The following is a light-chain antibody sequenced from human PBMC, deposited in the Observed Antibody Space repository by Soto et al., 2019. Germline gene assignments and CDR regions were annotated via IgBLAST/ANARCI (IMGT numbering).Light chain of an antibody. CDR2: DDS. CDR3: QVWDSSSDPCYV. CDR1: NIGSKS. Sequence: SYHLRQPPSVSVTPGHTARITCGGNNIGSKSVHWYQQKPGQSPVLVVYDDSDRPSGIPERFSGSNSGNTATLTISRVEAGDEADHYCQVWDSSSDPCYVFGTGTKVTVL. J-gene: IGLJ1*01. V-gene: IGLV3-21*02.